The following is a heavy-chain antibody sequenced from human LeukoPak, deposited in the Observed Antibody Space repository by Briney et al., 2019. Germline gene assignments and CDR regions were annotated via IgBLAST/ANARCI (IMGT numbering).Heavy chain of an antibody. Sequence: GRSLRLSCAASGFTFSSYGTHWVRQAPGKGLEWVAVIWYDGSNKYYADSVKGRFTISRDNSKNTLYLQMNSLRAEDTAVYYCARASYSSGWYYFDYWGQGTLVTVSS. CDR2: IWYDGSNK. V-gene: IGHV3-33*01. J-gene: IGHJ4*02. CDR1: GFTFSSYG. D-gene: IGHD6-19*01. CDR3: ARASYSSGWYYFDY.